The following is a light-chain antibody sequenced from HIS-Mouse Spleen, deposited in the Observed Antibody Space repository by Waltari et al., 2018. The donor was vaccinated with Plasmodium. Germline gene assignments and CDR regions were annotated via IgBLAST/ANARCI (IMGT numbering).Light chain of an antibody. J-gene: IGLJ2*01. CDR3: NSRDSSGTHGV. CDR1: SLRSYY. Sequence: SSELTQDPAVSVALGQTVRITCQGDSLRSYYASSYQQKPGQAPVLVIYGKNNRPSGIPDRCSGSSSGNTASLTITGAQAEDEADYYCNSRDSSGTHGVFGGGTKLTVL. V-gene: IGLV3-19*01. CDR2: GKN.